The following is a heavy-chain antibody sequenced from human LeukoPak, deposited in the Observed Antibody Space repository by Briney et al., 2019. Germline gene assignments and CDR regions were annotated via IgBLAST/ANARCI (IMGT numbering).Heavy chain of an antibody. V-gene: IGHV4-34*01. CDR3: ARSRLHPIIFDY. CDR1: GGSFSGYY. D-gene: IGHD5-24*01. Sequence: SETLSLTCVVYGGSFSGYYWSWIRQPPGKGLEWIGEINHSGSTNYNPSLKSRVIISVDTSKNQFSLKLTSVSAADTAVYYCARSRLHPIIFDYWGQGTLVTVSS. J-gene: IGHJ4*02. CDR2: INHSGST.